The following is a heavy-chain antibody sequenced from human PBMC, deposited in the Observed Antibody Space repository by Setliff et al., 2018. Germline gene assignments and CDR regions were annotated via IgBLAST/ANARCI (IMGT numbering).Heavy chain of an antibody. V-gene: IGHV4-59*01. CDR2: IYHNGNT. CDR1: GGSISPYF. Sequence: PSETLSLTCTVSGGSISPYFWSWIRQSPGKGLEWIGYIYHNGNTNFNPSLKSRVTMSVDTSKNQLALVLESVTAADTAVYYCARDRSAYSYGLDVWGQGTTVTVSS. CDR3: ARDRSAYSYGLDV. J-gene: IGHJ6*01.